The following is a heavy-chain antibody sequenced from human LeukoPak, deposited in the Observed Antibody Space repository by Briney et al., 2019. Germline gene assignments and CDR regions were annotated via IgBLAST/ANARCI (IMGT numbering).Heavy chain of an antibody. Sequence: GGSLRLSCAASGFTFSSYGMHWVRQAPGKGLEWVAFIRYDGSNKYYADSVKGRFTISRDNSKNTLYLQMNSLRAEDTAVYYCAKAPSYGSGSYHVDYWGQGTLVTVSS. CDR2: IRYDGSNK. CDR1: GFTFSSYG. J-gene: IGHJ4*02. CDR3: AKAPSYGSGSYHVDY. D-gene: IGHD3-10*01. V-gene: IGHV3-30*02.